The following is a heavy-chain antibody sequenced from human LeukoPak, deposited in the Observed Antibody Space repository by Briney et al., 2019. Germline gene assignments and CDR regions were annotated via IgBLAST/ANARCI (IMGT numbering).Heavy chain of an antibody. CDR1: GYTFNAFG. Sequence: ASVKVSCKASGYTFNAFGISWVRQAPGQGLEWMGWISAFDGGTMYAQSLQGRLAMTTETSTTTAYMELRSLTSDDTAVYYCARWARYHLLEASDIWGQGTMVTVSS. CDR2: ISAFDGGT. CDR3: ARWARYHLLEASDI. V-gene: IGHV1-18*01. J-gene: IGHJ3*02. D-gene: IGHD2-2*01.